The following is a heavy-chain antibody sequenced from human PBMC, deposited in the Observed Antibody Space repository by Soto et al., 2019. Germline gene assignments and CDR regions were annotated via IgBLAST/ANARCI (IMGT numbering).Heavy chain of an antibody. V-gene: IGHV4-31*03. CDR3: ARGRIIDYGDESWLDY. Sequence: QVQLQESGPGLVKPSQTLSLTCTVSGGSISSGGYYWSWIRQHPGKGLEWIGYIYYSGSTYYNPSLKSRVTISVATSKNQFSLKLSSVTAADTAVYYCARGRIIDYGDESWLDYWGQGTLVTVSS. D-gene: IGHD4-17*01. CDR2: IYYSGST. J-gene: IGHJ4*02. CDR1: GGSISSGGYY.